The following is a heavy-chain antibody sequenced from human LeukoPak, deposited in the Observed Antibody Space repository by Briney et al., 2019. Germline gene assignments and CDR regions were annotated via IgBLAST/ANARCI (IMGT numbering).Heavy chain of an antibody. V-gene: IGHV3-23*01. Sequence: GGSLRLSCAASGFSFSSYAMSWVRQAPGKGLEWVSGISGSGDSTYYADSVKGRFTISRDNPKNTLYLQMNSLRAEDTAVYYCAKDVDYSKSYYFDYWGQGTLVTVSS. J-gene: IGHJ4*02. CDR1: GFSFSSYA. CDR3: AKDVDYSKSYYFDY. D-gene: IGHD4-11*01. CDR2: ISGSGDST.